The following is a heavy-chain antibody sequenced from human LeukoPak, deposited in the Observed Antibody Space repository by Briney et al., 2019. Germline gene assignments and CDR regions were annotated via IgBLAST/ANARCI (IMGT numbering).Heavy chain of an antibody. Sequence: GSLRLSCAASGFTFSSYGMHWVRQPPGKGLEWIGEINHSGSTNYNPSLKSRVTISVDTSKNQFPLKLSSVTAADTAVYYCARIAWYFEQAFDIWGQGTMVTVSS. CDR3: ARIAWYFEQAFDI. V-gene: IGHV4-34*01. D-gene: IGHD1/OR15-1a*01. CDR2: INHSGST. J-gene: IGHJ3*02. CDR1: GFTFSSYG.